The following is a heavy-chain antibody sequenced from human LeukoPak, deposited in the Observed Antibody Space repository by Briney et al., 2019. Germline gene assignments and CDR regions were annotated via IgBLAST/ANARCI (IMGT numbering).Heavy chain of an antibody. J-gene: IGHJ6*02. CDR3: ARDNIATYYDFWSGSRDYYYGMDV. V-gene: IGHV4-4*07. CDR1: GGSISSHY. D-gene: IGHD3-3*01. Sequence: SETLSLTCTVSGGSISSHYWSWIRQPAGKGLEWIGRIYTSGSTNYNPSLKSRVTMSVDTSKNQFSLKLSSVTAADTAVYYCARDNIATYYDFWSGSRDYYYGMDVWGQGTTVTVSS. CDR2: IYTSGST.